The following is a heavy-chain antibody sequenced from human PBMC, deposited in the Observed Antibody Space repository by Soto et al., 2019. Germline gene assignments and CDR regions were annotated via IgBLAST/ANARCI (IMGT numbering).Heavy chain of an antibody. J-gene: IGHJ6*03. D-gene: IGHD2-8*02. CDR3: ARVMSLVRPRYYMDV. V-gene: IGHV3-33*01. Sequence: GGSLRLSCAASGFTFSSYGMHWVRQAPGKGLEWVAVIWYDGSNKYYADSVKGRFTISRDNSKNTLYLQMNSLRAEDTAVYYCARVMSLVRPRYYMDVWGKGTTVTVSS. CDR2: IWYDGSNK. CDR1: GFTFSSYG.